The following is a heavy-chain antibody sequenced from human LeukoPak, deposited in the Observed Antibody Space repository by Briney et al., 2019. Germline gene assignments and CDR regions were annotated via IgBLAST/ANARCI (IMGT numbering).Heavy chain of an antibody. J-gene: IGHJ2*01. V-gene: IGHV3-53*01. CDR1: GFTVSSNY. CDR2: ISGTVIA. Sequence: GGSLRLSCAASGFTVSSNYMSWVRQAPGKGLEWVSTISGTVIAYYADSVKGRFTISRDNSKNTLYLHMNSLRADDTAIYYCAKGDIAGGISWYFDLWGRGTLVTASS. D-gene: IGHD1-26*01. CDR3: AKGDIAGGISWYFDL.